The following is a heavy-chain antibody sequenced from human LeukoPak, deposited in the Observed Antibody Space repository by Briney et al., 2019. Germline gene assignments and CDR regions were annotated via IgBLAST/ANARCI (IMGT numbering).Heavy chain of an antibody. CDR1: GGSISSSSYY. J-gene: IGHJ3*02. CDR2: IYYSGST. D-gene: IGHD3-10*01. Sequence: PSETLSLTCTVSGGSISSSSYYWGWIRQPPGKGLEWVGSIYYSGSTYYNPSLKSRVTISLDTSKNQFSLKLSSVTATDTAMYFCARTRDSGSTDIWGQGTMVTVSS. V-gene: IGHV4-39*07. CDR3: ARTRDSGSTDI.